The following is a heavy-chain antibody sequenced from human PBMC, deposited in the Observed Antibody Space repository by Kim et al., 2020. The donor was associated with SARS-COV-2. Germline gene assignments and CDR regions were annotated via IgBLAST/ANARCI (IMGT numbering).Heavy chain of an antibody. D-gene: IGHD3-22*01. CDR3: AKEGDPPDYYDSSGYYLFDY. CDR1: GFTFSSYA. Sequence: GGSLRLSCAASGFTFSSYAMSWVRQAPGKGLEWVSAISGSGGSTYYADSVKGRFTISRDNSKNTLYLQMNSLRAEDTAVYYCAKEGDPPDYYDSSGYYLFDYWGQGTLVTVSS. J-gene: IGHJ4*02. CDR2: ISGSGGST. V-gene: IGHV3-23*01.